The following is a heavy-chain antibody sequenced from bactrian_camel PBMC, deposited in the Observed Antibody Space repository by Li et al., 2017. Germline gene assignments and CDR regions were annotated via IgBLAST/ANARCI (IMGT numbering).Heavy chain of an antibody. CDR3: ATGDGAGGRSRFLRDYKY. Sequence: DVQLVESGGGLAQPGGSLTLSCVTSGFTFSNYAMSWVRQAPGKGLEWVSAITSGGGNTYYVDSVKGRFTISRDNSKDTLYLQLNSLKPEDTAMYYCATGDGAGGRSRFLRDYKYWGQGTQVTVS. CDR1: GFTFSNYA. V-gene: IGHV3S31*01. D-gene: IGHD6*01. J-gene: IGHJ4*01. CDR2: ITSGGGNT.